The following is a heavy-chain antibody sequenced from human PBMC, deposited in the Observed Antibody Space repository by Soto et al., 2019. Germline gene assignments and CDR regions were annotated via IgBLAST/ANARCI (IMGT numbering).Heavy chain of an antibody. CDR3: ARRHGLHTDAYY. Sequence: SETLSLTCTVSGGSISSSTYYWGWMRQPPGKGLEWIASFFIGGNTSYNPSLKSRVTISVDTSKNQFSLKLSSVTAADPAVYFCARRHGLHTDAYYWGQGTLVPVSP. J-gene: IGHJ4*02. CDR1: GGSISSSTYY. D-gene: IGHD3-10*01. V-gene: IGHV4-39*01. CDR2: FFIGGNT.